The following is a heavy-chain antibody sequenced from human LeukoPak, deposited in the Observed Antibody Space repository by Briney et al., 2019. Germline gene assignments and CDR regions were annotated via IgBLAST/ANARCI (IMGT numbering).Heavy chain of an antibody. V-gene: IGHV4-31*03. CDR2: IYYSGST. CDR1: GGSISSGGYY. J-gene: IGHJ6*02. CDR3: ARDPGYSSSWSYYYYYGMDV. D-gene: IGHD6-13*01. Sequence: SETLSLTCTVSGGSISSGGYYWSWIRQHPGKGLEWIGYIYYSGSTYYNPSLKSRATISVDTSKNQFSLKLSSVTAADTAVYYCARDPGYSSSWSYYYYYGMDVWGQGTTVTVSS.